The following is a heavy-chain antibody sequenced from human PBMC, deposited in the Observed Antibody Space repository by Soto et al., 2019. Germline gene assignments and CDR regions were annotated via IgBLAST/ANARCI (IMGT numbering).Heavy chain of an antibody. CDR1: GFTFTSSA. J-gene: IGHJ6*02. CDR2: IVVGSGNT. CDR3: AADRKQLVYYYYYVMDV. Sequence: SVKVSCKASGFTFTSSAVQWVRQARGQRLEWIGWIVVGSGNTNYAQKFQERVTITRDMSTSTAYMELSSLRSEDTAVYYCAADRKQLVYYYYYVMDVWGQRTKVTVSS. V-gene: IGHV1-58*01. D-gene: IGHD6-6*01.